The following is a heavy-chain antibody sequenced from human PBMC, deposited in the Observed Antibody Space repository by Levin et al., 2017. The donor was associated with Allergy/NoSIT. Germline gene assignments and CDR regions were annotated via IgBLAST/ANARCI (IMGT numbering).Heavy chain of an antibody. Sequence: LSLTCAASGFTFSSYVMHWVRQAPGKGLEWVAVIWYDGSNKYYADSVKGRFTISRDNSKNTLYLQMNSLRAEDTAVYYCARDPGIAAADSGLYYYYYYMDVWGKGTTVTVSS. D-gene: IGHD6-13*01. CDR1: GFTFSSYV. CDR3: ARDPGIAAADSGLYYYYYYMDV. J-gene: IGHJ6*03. V-gene: IGHV3-33*01. CDR2: IWYDGSNK.